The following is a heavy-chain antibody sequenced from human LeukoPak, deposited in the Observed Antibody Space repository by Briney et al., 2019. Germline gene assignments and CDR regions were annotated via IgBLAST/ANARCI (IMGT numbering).Heavy chain of an antibody. D-gene: IGHD2-2*01. Sequence: PSETLSLTCTVSGGFISSYYWSWIRQPPGKGLEWIGYIYYSGSTNYNPSLKSRVTISVDTSKNQFSLKLSSVTAADTAVYYCARQGLYCSSTSCSICEFDYWGQGTLVTVSS. CDR2: IYYSGST. V-gene: IGHV4-59*08. CDR1: GGFISSYY. CDR3: ARQGLYCSSTSCSICEFDY. J-gene: IGHJ4*02.